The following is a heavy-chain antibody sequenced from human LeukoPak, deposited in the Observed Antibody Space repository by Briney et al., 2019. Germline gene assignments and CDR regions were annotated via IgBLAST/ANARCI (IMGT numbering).Heavy chain of an antibody. CDR3: AKGSSGSHGYFDY. J-gene: IGHJ4*02. CDR1: GFTFRIYG. V-gene: IGHV3-23*01. D-gene: IGHD3-22*01. Sequence: GGSLRLSCAASGFTFRIYGMSWVRQAPGKGLEWVSTITDNGGSTYYADSVKGRFTISRDNSRNTLFLQMNSLRAEDTALYYCAKGSSGSHGYFDYWGQGTLVTVSS. CDR2: ITDNGGST.